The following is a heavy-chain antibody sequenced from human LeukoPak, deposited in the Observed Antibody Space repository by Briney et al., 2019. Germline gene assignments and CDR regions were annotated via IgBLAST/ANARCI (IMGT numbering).Heavy chain of an antibody. CDR1: GGSISSYY. J-gene: IGHJ3*02. CDR3: ATYREWEETAFDI. V-gene: IGHV4-59*08. CDR2: IYYSGST. D-gene: IGHD1-26*01. Sequence: SETLSLTCTVSGGSISSYYWSWIRQPPGKGLEWIGYIYYSGSTNYNPSLKSRVTISVDTSKNQFSLRLSSVTAADTAVYYCATYREWEETAFDIWGQGTMVTVSS.